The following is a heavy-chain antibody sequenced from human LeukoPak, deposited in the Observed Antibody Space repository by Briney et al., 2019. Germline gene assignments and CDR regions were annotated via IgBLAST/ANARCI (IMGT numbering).Heavy chain of an antibody. CDR1: AFSFSSYS. J-gene: IGHJ3*01. V-gene: IGHV3-7*01. CDR3: ARLDAAGRVLNA. D-gene: IGHD2-15*01. CDR2: VNIDGTEQ. Sequence: GGSLRLSCARSAFSFSSYSISWVRQAPGKGLEWVANVNIDGTEQHFVDSVEGRFTISRDNAKRSLFLQMNSLRADDTAVYYCARLDAAGRVLNAWGQGTMVSVSS.